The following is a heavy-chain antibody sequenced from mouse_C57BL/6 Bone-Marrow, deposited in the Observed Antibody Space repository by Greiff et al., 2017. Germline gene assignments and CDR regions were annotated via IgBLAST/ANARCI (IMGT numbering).Heavy chain of an antibody. D-gene: IGHD3-2*02. CDR3: ANCIYCSGAYSFDY. CDR2: IRNTANGSTT. J-gene: IGHJ2*01. V-gene: IGHV7-3*01. CDR1: GFTFTDYY. Sequence: EVQVVESGGGLVQPGGSLSLSCAASGFTFTDYYMSWVRQPPGKALEWLGFIRNTANGSTTEHSASVKGRFTISRYNTQGILYLQINALCAEESAPYDCANCIYCSGAYSFDYWGQGTTLTVSS.